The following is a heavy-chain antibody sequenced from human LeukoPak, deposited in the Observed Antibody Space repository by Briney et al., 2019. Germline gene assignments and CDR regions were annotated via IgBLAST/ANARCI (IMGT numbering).Heavy chain of an antibody. V-gene: IGHV3-21*01. CDR1: GFTFSSYS. D-gene: IGHD5-18*01. CDR3: ARVGYSYGYYYYMDV. J-gene: IGHJ6*03. CDR2: ISSSSSYI. Sequence: GGSLRLSCAASGFTFSSYSMNWVRQAPGKGLEWVSSISSSSSYIYYADSVKGRFTISRDNAKNSLYLQMNSLRAEDAAVYYCARVGYSYGYYYYMDVWGKGTTVTASS.